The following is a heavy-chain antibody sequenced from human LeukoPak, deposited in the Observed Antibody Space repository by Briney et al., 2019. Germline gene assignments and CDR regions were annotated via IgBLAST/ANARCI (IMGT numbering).Heavy chain of an antibody. CDR2: ISYSGGGT. J-gene: IGHJ4*02. V-gene: IGHV3-23*01. CDR1: GCMFSSYA. D-gene: IGHD6-19*01. CDR3: AKGGSSGWSGSRFDY. Sequence: GGSLRLSCAASGCMFSSYAMSWVRQPPRPGLEWDSGISYSGGGTYYADSVKGRFTISRDNSKNTLSLQMNSLRAEDTAVYYCAKGGSSGWSGSRFDYWGQGTLVTVSS.